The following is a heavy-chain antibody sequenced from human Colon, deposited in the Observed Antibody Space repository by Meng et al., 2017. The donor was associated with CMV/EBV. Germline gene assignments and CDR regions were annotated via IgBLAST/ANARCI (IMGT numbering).Heavy chain of an antibody. J-gene: IGHJ5*02. Sequence: ASVKVSYKASGYTFTSYDINWVRQATGQGLEWMGWMNPNSGNTGYAQKFQGRVTITRNTSISTAYMELSSLRSEDTAVYYCARGLTRQNNWFDPWGQGTLVTVSS. CDR2: MNPNSGNT. CDR1: GYTFTSYD. CDR3: ARGLTRQNNWFDP. V-gene: IGHV1-8*03.